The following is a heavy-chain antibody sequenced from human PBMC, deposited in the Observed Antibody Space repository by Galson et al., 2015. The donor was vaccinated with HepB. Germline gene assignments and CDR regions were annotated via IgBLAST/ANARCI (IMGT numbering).Heavy chain of an antibody. J-gene: IGHJ3*02. D-gene: IGHD1-26*01. V-gene: IGHV3-66*01. CDR3: ARDKKPQDWELPGTPGSHNDAFDI. Sequence: SLRLSCAASGFPVNTNYMSWVRQTPGRGLEWVSIIYSGGTTYYAPSVKDRFVISRDNSKNTLFLQMKSLRVEDTAVYYCARDKKPQDWELPGTPGSHNDAFDIWGQGTMVTVSS. CDR2: IYSGGTT. CDR1: GFPVNTNY.